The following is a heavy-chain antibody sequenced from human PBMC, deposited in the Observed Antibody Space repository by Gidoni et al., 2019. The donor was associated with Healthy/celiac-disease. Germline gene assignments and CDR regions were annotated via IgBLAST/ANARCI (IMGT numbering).Heavy chain of an antibody. CDR1: GFTFSSYA. J-gene: IGHJ4*02. Sequence: QVQLVESGGGVVQPGRSLRLSCAASGFTFSSYAMHWVRQAPGKGLEWVAVISYDGSNKYYADSVKGRFTISRDNSKNTLYLQMNSLRAEDTAVYYCARDGLNDYSRHGLDYWGQGTLVTVSS. CDR2: ISYDGSNK. D-gene: IGHD4-4*01. V-gene: IGHV3-30-3*01. CDR3: ARDGLNDYSRHGLDY.